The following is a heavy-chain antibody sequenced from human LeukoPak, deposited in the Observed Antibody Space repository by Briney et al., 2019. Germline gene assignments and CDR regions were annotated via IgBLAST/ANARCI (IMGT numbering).Heavy chain of an antibody. Sequence: GGSLRLSCAASGFTVSSKYMSWVRQAPGKGLEWVSVIYTGETTYYADSVKGRFTISRDNSRNTLYLQMDGLRVEDTAVYYCAKVGAVAAVENWGQGTLVTVSS. CDR1: GFTVSSKY. J-gene: IGHJ4*02. V-gene: IGHV3-66*01. CDR2: IYTGETT. D-gene: IGHD6-19*01. CDR3: AKVGAVAAVEN.